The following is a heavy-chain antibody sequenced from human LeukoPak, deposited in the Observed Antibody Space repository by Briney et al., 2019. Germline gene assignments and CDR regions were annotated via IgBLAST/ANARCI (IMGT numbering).Heavy chain of an antibody. V-gene: IGHV3-15*01. D-gene: IGHD2-8*02. J-gene: IGHJ4*02. Sequence: PGGSLRLSCAASGFTFSSYEMNWVRQAPGKGPEWVGRIKSSAEGGATDYAAPVKGRFTVSRDDSKDTLYLQMNSLKTEDTAVYYCSLRYCSGTSCPGYWGQGTLVTVSS. CDR1: GFTFSSYE. CDR2: IKSSAEGGAT. CDR3: SLRYCSGTSCPGY.